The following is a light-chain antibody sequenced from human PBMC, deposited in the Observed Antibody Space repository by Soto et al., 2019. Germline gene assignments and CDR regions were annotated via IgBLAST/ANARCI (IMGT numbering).Light chain of an antibody. Sequence: DIVMTQTPLSSPVTLGQPASISCRSSQSLEHSDGNTYLSWLQQRPGQPPRLLIYKISSRFSGVPDRFSGSGAGTDFTLKISRVEAEDVGVYYCMQATQFPFTFGPGTKVDIK. J-gene: IGKJ3*01. CDR3: MQATQFPFT. CDR2: KIS. CDR1: QSLEHSDGNTY. V-gene: IGKV2-24*01.